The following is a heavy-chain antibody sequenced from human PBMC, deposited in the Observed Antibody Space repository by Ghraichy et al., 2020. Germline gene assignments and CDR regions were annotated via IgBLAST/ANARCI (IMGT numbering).Heavy chain of an antibody. V-gene: IGHV4-59*01. D-gene: IGHD3-3*01. CDR2: IYYSGST. J-gene: IGHJ4*02. CDR1: GGSISSYY. Sequence: SQTLSLTCTVSGGSISSYYWSWIRQPPGKGLEWIGYIYYSGSTNYNPSLKSRVTISVDTSKNQFSLKLSSVTAADTAVYYCASSVLRFLEWLPLDYWGQGTLVTVSS. CDR3: ASSVLRFLEWLPLDY.